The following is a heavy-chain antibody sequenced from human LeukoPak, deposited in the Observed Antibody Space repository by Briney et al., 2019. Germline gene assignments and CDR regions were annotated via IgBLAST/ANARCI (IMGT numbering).Heavy chain of an antibody. CDR3: GRAMDV. J-gene: IGHJ6*02. Sequence: PGGSLRLSCAASGFTFSSYWMHWVRQAPGKGPERVATIKQDGSAKYYVDSVKGRFTISRDNAKNSVYLQMNSLRAEDTAVYYCGRAMDVWGQGTTVTVSS. V-gene: IGHV3-7*04. CDR1: GFTFSSYW. CDR2: IKQDGSAK.